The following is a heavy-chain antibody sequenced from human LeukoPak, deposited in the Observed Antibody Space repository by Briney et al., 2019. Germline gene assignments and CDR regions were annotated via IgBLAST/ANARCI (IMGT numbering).Heavy chain of an antibody. J-gene: IGHJ4*02. Sequence: ASVKVSCKASGGTFSSYAISWVRQAPGQGLEWMGRIIPILGIANYAQKFQGRVTITADKSTSTAYMELSSLRSEDTAVYYCARGRGSSYFDYWGQGTLVTVSS. CDR2: IIPILGIA. D-gene: IGHD6-6*01. V-gene: IGHV1-69*04. CDR3: ARGRGSSYFDY. CDR1: GGTFSSYA.